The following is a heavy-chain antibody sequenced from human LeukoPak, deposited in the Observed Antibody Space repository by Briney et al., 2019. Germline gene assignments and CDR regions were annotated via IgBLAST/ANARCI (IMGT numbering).Heavy chain of an antibody. D-gene: IGHD2-2*01. CDR1: GYIFSNHG. Sequence: ASVKVSCKASGYIFSNHGINWVRQAPGQGLEWMGWISPYNSNTNYAQKFQGRVSMTTDTSTRTVHMELRNLRSDDTAVYYCARDRLTVVEPADAFNIWGQGTMVTVSS. CDR3: ARDRLTVVEPADAFNI. CDR2: ISPYNSNT. J-gene: IGHJ3*02. V-gene: IGHV1-18*01.